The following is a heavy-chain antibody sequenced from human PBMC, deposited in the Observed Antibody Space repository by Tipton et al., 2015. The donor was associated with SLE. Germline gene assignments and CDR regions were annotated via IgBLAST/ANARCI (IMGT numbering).Heavy chain of an antibody. Sequence: TLSLTCAVSGYSISSEYYWGWIRPSPGKGLEWIGSIYHGGNTYYNPSLKSRVTVSVDTSKNQFSLKLTSVTATDTAVYYCARVVGYASGWYDYWGQGTLVTVSS. CDR1: GYSISSEYY. V-gene: IGHV4-38-2*01. J-gene: IGHJ4*02. CDR2: IYHGGNT. D-gene: IGHD6-19*01. CDR3: ARVVGYASGWYDY.